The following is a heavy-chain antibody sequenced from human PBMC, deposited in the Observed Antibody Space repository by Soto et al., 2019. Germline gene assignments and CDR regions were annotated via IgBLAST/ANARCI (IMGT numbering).Heavy chain of an antibody. CDR1: GFTFSSYA. J-gene: IGHJ4*02. V-gene: IGHV3-23*01. Sequence: GGSLRLSCAASGFTFSSYAMSWVRQAPGKGLEWVSAISGSGGSTYYADSVKGRFTISRDNSKNTLYLQMNSLRAEDTAVYYCAKANTMVRGVWPIDYWGQGTLVTVSS. CDR2: ISGSGGST. CDR3: AKANTMVRGVWPIDY. D-gene: IGHD3-10*01.